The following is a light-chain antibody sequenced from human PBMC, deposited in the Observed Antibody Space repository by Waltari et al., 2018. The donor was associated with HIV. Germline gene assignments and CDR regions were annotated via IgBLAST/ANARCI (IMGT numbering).Light chain of an antibody. CDR1: SSDVGAYNY. V-gene: IGLV2-11*01. Sequence: QSALTQPRSVSGSPGQSVTISCTGTSSDVGAYNYVSWYQQHPGKAPKLMIYDVNKRPSVVPDRCSGSKSGNTASLTIAGLQAEDEADYYCCSYAGSYTYVFGTGTKVTVL. J-gene: IGLJ1*01. CDR3: CSYAGSYTYV. CDR2: DVN.